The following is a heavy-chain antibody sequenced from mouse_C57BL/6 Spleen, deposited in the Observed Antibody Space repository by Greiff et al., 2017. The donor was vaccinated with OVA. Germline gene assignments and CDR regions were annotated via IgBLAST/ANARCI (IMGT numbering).Heavy chain of an antibody. CDR3: AREDYDYDGYAMDY. J-gene: IGHJ4*01. CDR1: GFTFSDYY. D-gene: IGHD2-4*01. V-gene: IGHV5-16*01. Sequence: DVKLVESEGGLVQPGSSMKLSCTASGFTFSDYYMAWVRQVPEKGLEWVANINYDGSSTYYLDSLKSRFIISRDNAKNILYLQMSSLKSEDTATYYCAREDYDYDGYAMDYWGQGTSVTVSS. CDR2: INYDGSST.